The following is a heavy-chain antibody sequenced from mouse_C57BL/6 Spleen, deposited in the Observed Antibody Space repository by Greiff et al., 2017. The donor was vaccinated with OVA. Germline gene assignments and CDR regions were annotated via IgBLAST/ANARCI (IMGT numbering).Heavy chain of an antibody. CDR3: TRDQGDYVYFDY. D-gene: IGHD2-4*01. CDR2: ISSGGDYI. V-gene: IGHV5-9-1*02. J-gene: IGHJ2*01. CDR1: GFTFSSYA. Sequence: EVMLVESGEGLVKPGGSLKLSCAASGFTFSSYAMSWVRQTPEKRLAWVAYISSGGDYIYYADTVKGRFTISRDNARNTLYLQMSSLKSEDTAMYYCTRDQGDYVYFDYWGQGTTLTVSS.